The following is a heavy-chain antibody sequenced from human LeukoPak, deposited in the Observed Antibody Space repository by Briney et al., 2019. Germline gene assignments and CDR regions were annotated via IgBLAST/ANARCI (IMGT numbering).Heavy chain of an antibody. CDR1: GFTFSTYS. CDR3: ARGLSGLGPLGSFDI. D-gene: IGHD3-16*02. J-gene: IGHJ3*02. Sequence: GGSLRLYCAASGFTFSTYSMKWVRQAPGKGLEWVSSISSSSSYIYYADSVKGRFTISRDNAKNSLYLQMNSLRAEDTAVYYCARGLSGLGPLGSFDIWGQGTMVTVSS. CDR2: ISSSSSYI. V-gene: IGHV3-21*01.